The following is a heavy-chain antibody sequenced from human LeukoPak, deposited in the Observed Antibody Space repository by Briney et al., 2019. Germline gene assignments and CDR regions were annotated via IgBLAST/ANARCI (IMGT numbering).Heavy chain of an antibody. Sequence: GGSLRLSCAASGFTFSRYWMTWGRQAPGKGLEWVANIKQDGSEKYYVDSVKGRFTISRDNAKNSLYLQMNSLRAEDTAVYYCAREKEGYCSRTSCYLDYYYYYMDVWGKGTTVTISS. CDR2: IKQDGSEK. V-gene: IGHV3-7*01. D-gene: IGHD2-2*01. CDR3: AREKEGYCSRTSCYLDYYYYYMDV. CDR1: GFTFSRYW. J-gene: IGHJ6*03.